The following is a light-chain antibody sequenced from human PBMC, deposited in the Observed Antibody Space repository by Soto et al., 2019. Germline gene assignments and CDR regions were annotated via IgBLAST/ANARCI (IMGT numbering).Light chain of an antibody. V-gene: IGKV1-5*03. CDR2: QAS. Sequence: DIQMTQSPSTLSACVGDKVTIACRASQSISTWLAWYQQKPGKAPKLLIYQASSLESGVPSRFSGSGSGTDFTLTISSLEPEDFAVYYCQQRNNWPKITFGQGTRLEIK. CDR3: QQRNNWPKIT. J-gene: IGKJ5*01. CDR1: QSISTW.